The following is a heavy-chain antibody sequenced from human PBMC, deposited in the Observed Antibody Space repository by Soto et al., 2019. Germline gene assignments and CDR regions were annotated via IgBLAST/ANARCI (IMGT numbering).Heavy chain of an antibody. V-gene: IGHV4-59*06. J-gene: IGHJ5*02. CDR2: IYSGFT. CDR1: GGSISSYY. CDR3: ARSVFP. Sequence: SETLSLTCTVSGGSISSYYWSWIRQHPGKGLEWIGYIYSGFTYYNPSLKSRVTISVDTSKNQFSLKLSSVTAADTAVYYCARSVFPWGQGTLVTVSS.